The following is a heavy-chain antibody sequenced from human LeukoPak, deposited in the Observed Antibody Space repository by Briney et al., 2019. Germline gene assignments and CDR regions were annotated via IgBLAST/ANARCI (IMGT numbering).Heavy chain of an antibody. Sequence: SETLSLTCTVSGYSISSGYYWGWIRQPPGKGLEWIGSIYHSGSTYYNPSLKSRVTISVDTSKNRFSLKLSSVTAADTAVYYCARDAKWELWPEGDYWGQGTLVTVSS. V-gene: IGHV4-38-2*02. J-gene: IGHJ4*02. CDR2: IYHSGST. D-gene: IGHD1-26*01. CDR1: GYSISSGYY. CDR3: ARDAKWELWPEGDY.